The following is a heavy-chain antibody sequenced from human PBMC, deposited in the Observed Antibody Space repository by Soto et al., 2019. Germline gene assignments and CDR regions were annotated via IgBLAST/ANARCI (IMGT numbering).Heavy chain of an antibody. V-gene: IGHV3-30-3*01. CDR2: ISYDGSNK. J-gene: IGHJ4*02. D-gene: IGHD2-8*01. CDR1: GFTFSSYA. CDR3: ARNSGDDGALSYLDY. Sequence: QVQLVESGGGVVQPGRSLRLSCAASGFTFSSYAMHWVRQAPGKGLEWVAGISYDGSNKYYADSVKGRFIISRDNSKNPLYLQMNSLKAEDTAVYDCARNSGDDGALSYLDYWGQGTLVTVSS.